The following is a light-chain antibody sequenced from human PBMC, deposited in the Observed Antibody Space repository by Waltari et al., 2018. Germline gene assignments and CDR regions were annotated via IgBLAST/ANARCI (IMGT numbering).Light chain of an antibody. J-gene: IGLJ2*01. CDR3: QSADSSGTYFVV. CDR2: KGG. Sequence: SYELTQPPSVSVSRGQTARITCSGDALPKQYAYWYQKKAGPAPFMVISKGGSGASGVPERFSGSSSRTRGTFTISGVQAEDEAYYYCQSADSSGTYFVVFRGGTKLTVL. V-gene: IGLV3-25*03. CDR1: ALPKQY.